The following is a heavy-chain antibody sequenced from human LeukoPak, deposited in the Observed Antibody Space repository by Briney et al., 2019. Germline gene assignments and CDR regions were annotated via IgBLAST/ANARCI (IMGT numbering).Heavy chain of an antibody. D-gene: IGHD3-10*01. CDR1: GGSFSGYY. CDR2: IDHSGST. Sequence: SETLSLTCAVYGGSFSGYYWSWIRQPPGKGLEWIGEIDHSGSTNYNPSLKSRVTISVDTSKNQFSLKLSSVTAADTAVYYCARGRGVYGSGSSNWFDPWGQGTLVSVSS. J-gene: IGHJ5*02. CDR3: ARGRGVYGSGSSNWFDP. V-gene: IGHV4-34*01.